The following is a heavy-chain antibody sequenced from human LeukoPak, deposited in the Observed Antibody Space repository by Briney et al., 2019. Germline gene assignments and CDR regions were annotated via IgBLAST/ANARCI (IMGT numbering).Heavy chain of an antibody. Sequence: TGGSLRLSCAASGFTFSSSAMSWVRQAPGKGLVWVSRINSDGSSTSYADSVKGRFTISRDNAKNTLYLQMNSLRAEDTAVYYCARDYYDSSGYYSSKFDYWGQGTLVTVSS. J-gene: IGHJ4*02. CDR2: INSDGSST. D-gene: IGHD3-22*01. CDR3: ARDYYDSSGYYSSKFDY. CDR1: GFTFSSSA. V-gene: IGHV3-74*01.